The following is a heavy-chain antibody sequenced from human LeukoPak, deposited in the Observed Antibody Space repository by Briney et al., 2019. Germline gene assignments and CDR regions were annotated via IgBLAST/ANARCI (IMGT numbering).Heavy chain of an antibody. D-gene: IGHD6-13*01. CDR3: ARMGSSSWSERIDY. CDR1: GFTFSNYN. Sequence: GGSLRLSCAASGFTFSNYNMNWVRQTPGKGLEWVSSITRDSIYTFYADSVRGRFTISRDNAKNSLSLQMNSLRAEDTALYYCARMGSSSWSERIDYWGQGTLITVSS. CDR2: ITRDSIYT. J-gene: IGHJ4*02. V-gene: IGHV3-21*04.